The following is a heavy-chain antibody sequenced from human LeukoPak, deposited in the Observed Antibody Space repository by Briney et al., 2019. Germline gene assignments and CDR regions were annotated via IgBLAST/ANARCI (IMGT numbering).Heavy chain of an antibody. CDR3: AKRGLWFGDADGMDV. CDR2: ITTSDGNT. CDR1: GFTFSSYT. V-gene: IGHV3-23*01. D-gene: IGHD3-10*01. Sequence: GGSLRLSCAASGFTFSSYTMSWVRQAPGKGLEWVSTITTSDGNTYYADSVKGRFTVSRDNSKNTLFLQMNSVRAEDTAVYYCAKRGLWFGDADGMDVWGQGTTVTVSS. J-gene: IGHJ6*02.